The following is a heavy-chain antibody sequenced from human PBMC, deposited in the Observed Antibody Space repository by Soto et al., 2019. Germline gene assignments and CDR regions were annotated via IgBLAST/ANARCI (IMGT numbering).Heavy chain of an antibody. V-gene: IGHV1-69*12. D-gene: IGHD6-6*01. CDR2: IIPIFGTA. CDR1: GGTFSSYA. Sequence: QVQLVQSGAEVKKPGSSVKVSCKASGGTFSSYAISWVRQAPGQGLEWMGGIIPIFGTANYAQKFQGRVTITADESTSTAYMELSSLRSEDTAVYYCARGPRRAARHYYSCGMDVWGQGTTVTVSS. CDR3: ARGPRRAARHYYSCGMDV. J-gene: IGHJ6*02.